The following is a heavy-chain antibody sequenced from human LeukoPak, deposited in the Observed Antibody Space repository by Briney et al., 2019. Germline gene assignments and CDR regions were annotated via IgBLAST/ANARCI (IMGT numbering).Heavy chain of an antibody. CDR3: ARDFFSGRVGSPLDY. D-gene: IGHD1-26*01. CDR2: ISSSSSYI. V-gene: IGHV3-21*01. CDR1: GFTFSSYS. Sequence: PGGSLGLSCAASGFTFSSYSMNWVRQAPGKGLEWVSSISSSSSYIYYADSVKGRFTISRDNAKNSLYLQMNSLRAEDTAVYYCARDFFSGRVGSPLDYWGQGTLVTVSS. J-gene: IGHJ4*02.